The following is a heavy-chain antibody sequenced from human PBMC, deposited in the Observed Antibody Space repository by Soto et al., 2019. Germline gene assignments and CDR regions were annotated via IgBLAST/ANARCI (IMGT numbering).Heavy chain of an antibody. J-gene: IGHJ6*02. CDR2: IYYSGST. CDR3: AMIEQQLTYYYGMDV. V-gene: IGHV4-39*01. CDR1: GGSISSSSYY. Sequence: SETLSLTCTVSGGSISSSSYYWGWIRQPPGKGLEWIGSIYYSGSTYYNPSLKSRVTISVDTSKNQFSLKLSSVTAADTAVYYCAMIEQQLTYYYGMDVWGQGTTVTVSS. D-gene: IGHD6-13*01.